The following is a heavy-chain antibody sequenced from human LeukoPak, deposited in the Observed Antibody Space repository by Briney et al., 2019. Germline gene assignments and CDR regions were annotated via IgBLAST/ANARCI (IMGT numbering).Heavy chain of an antibody. V-gene: IGHV4-39*01. CDR3: ARGSRRLADFHY. D-gene: IGHD1-26*01. J-gene: IGHJ4*02. CDR2: VSYSGST. Sequence: WVRQPPGKGLGWIGTVSYSGSTYYNPSLQSRVTISVDTSKNQFSLELSSVTAADTAAYYCARGSRRLADFHYWGQGTLVTVSS.